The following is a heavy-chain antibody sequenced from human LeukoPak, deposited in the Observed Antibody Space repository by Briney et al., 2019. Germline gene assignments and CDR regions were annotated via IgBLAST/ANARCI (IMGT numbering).Heavy chain of an antibody. CDR3: AKTNYYDSSGYYGFYYYYMDV. CDR1: GFTLSSYE. Sequence: GGSLRLSCTVSGFTLSSYEMSWIRQAPGKGLEWVSSIDYSGGSSYYADSVKGRFTISRDNSENTLYLQMNSLRAEDTAVYYCAKTNYYDSSGYYGFYYYYMDVWGKGTTVTISS. J-gene: IGHJ6*03. D-gene: IGHD3-22*01. CDR2: IDYSGGSS. V-gene: IGHV3-23*01.